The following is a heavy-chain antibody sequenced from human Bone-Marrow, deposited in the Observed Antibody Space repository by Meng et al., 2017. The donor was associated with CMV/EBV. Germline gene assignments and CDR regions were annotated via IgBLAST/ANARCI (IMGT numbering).Heavy chain of an antibody. J-gene: IGHJ4*02. V-gene: IGHV3-30*02. Sequence: GGSLRLSCAASGLTLSSYGIHWVRQAPGKGLEWVAFIRYDGGKKEYVDSVKGRFTISRDNSKNTVNLQMNSLRAEDTAVYYCTKDSGRGGHLWFRGVAYWGPG. D-gene: IGHD3-10*01. CDR2: IRYDGGKK. CDR3: TKDSGRGGHLWFRGVAY. CDR1: GLTLSSYG.